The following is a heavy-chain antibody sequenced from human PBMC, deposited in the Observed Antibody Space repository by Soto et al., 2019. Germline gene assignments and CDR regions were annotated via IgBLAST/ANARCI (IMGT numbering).Heavy chain of an antibody. J-gene: IGHJ5*02. Sequence: GGSLRLSCAASGFTFSDYYMSWIRQAPGKGLEWISHISDSATTMYYADSVRGRFTISRDNARKSLFLHMNSLRAEDTAVYYCARDTAFISSGLFNPWGQGTLVTVSS. CDR3: ARDTAFISSGLFNP. V-gene: IGHV3-11*01. CDR2: ISDSATTM. CDR1: GFTFSDYY. D-gene: IGHD3-22*01.